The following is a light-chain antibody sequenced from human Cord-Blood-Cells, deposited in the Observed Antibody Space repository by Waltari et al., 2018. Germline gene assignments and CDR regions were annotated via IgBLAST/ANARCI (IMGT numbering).Light chain of an antibody. J-gene: IGLJ1*01. V-gene: IGLV2-23*01. Sequence: QSALTQPASVSGSPGQSITIPRHGPSSDVGSHNLVSWYQQHPGKAPNLLRYEGSKRPSGVSNLFSGSKSGNTASLTLSALQAEDEADYYCCSYAGSSTYVFGTGTKVTVL. CDR3: CSYAGSSTYV. CDR1: SSDVGSHNL. CDR2: EGS.